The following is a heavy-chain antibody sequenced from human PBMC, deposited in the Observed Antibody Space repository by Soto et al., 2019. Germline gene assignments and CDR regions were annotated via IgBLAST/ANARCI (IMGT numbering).Heavy chain of an antibody. CDR3: AKDSLVRGINCMGV. D-gene: IGHD3-10*01. Sequence: EVQLLESGGGLVQPGESLTLSCAASGFTFSSYAMSWVRQAPGKGLEWVSGIGGSGDATYYADSVKGRFTMSRDNSKHTLYLQMNSLRAEDTAVYYCAKDSLVRGINCMGVWGKGTTVTVSS. J-gene: IGHJ6*03. CDR1: GFTFSSYA. CDR2: IGGSGDAT. V-gene: IGHV3-23*01.